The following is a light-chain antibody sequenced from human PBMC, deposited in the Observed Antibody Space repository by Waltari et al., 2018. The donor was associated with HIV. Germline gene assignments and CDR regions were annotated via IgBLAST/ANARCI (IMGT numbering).Light chain of an antibody. CDR1: QSISDN. CDR2: AAS. Sequence: AVQMTQSPSSLSASTGDRVTLTCRASQSISDNLVWYQQKSGTAPNLLIYAASTLQSGVPLRFNGSGSGTDFTLTISCLQSEDFATYYCQQYHTYPRTFGQGTKVEIK. V-gene: IGKV1-8*01. J-gene: IGKJ1*01. CDR3: QQYHTYPRT.